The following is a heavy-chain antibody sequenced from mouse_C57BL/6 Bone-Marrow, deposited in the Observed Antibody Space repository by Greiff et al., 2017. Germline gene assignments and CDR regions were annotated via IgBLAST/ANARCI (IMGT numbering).Heavy chain of an antibody. Sequence: EVQGVESGGGLVQPGGSLSLSCAASGFTFTDYYMSWVRQPPGKALEWLGFIRNKANGYTTEYSASVKGRFTISRDNSQSILYLQMNALRAEDSATYYCAREGYDYDDFDYWGQGTTLTVSS. V-gene: IGHV7-3*01. CDR1: GFTFTDYY. J-gene: IGHJ2*01. D-gene: IGHD2-4*01. CDR3: AREGYDYDDFDY. CDR2: IRNKANGYTT.